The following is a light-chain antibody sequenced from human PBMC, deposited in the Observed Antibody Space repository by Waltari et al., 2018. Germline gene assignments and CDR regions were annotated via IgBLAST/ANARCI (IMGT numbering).Light chain of an antibody. V-gene: IGKV4-1*01. CDR3: QQYYSVPLT. J-gene: IGKJ1*01. CDR2: WAS. Sequence: DIVMTQSPDSLAVSLGERATINCKSSQTISYSSNNQNYLAWYQKKLGQPPRRLISWASSRESGVPDRFRGSGSGTDFTLPISSLQVEDVAIYYCQQYYSVPLTFGQGTKVGIK. CDR1: QTISYSSNNQNY.